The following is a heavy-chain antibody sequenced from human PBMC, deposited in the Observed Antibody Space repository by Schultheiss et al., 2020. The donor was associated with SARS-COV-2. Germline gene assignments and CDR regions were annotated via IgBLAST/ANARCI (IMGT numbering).Heavy chain of an antibody. V-gene: IGHV1-2*02. CDR1: GYTFTGYY. D-gene: IGHD6-19*01. Sequence: ASVKVSCKASGYTFTGYYMHWVRQAPGQGLEWMGWINPNSGGTNYAQKFQGRVTMTRDTSISIAYMELSRLRSDDTAVYYCARDLAGDESVFDYWGQGTLVTVSS. CDR2: INPNSGGT. CDR3: ARDLAGDESVFDY. J-gene: IGHJ4*02.